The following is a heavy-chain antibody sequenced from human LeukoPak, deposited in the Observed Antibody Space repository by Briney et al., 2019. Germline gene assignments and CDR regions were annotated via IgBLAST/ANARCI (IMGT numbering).Heavy chain of an antibody. D-gene: IGHD3-3*01. CDR1: GYTFTSYY. Sequence: ASVKVSCKASGYTFTSYYMHWVRQAPGQGLEWMGIINPSGGSTSYAQKFQGRVTMTRDTSTSTVYMELSSLRSEDTAVYYCAREFREEVYDFWSGYYPYYYYYYMDVWGKGTTVTVSS. CDR3: AREFREEVYDFWSGYYPYYYYYYMDV. CDR2: INPSGGST. V-gene: IGHV1-46*01. J-gene: IGHJ6*03.